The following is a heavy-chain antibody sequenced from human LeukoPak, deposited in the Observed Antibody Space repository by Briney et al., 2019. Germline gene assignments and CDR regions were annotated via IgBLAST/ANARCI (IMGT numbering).Heavy chain of an antibody. CDR2: VSGCGGGT. V-gene: IGHV3-23*01. D-gene: IGHD2-2*01. J-gene: IGHJ6*04. CDR3: EIDRRREYCSSASCDDYYYGMDV. Sequence: GGSLSLSCAVSGFTFSSCAMCWVRLDPGAGMGWVSVVSGCGGGTDYADSVKGPFTISRDNPKNTLYMQMNSQRAEDTAVYHCEIDRRREYCSSASCDDYYYGMDVGAKETRVPVSS. CDR1: GFTFSSCA.